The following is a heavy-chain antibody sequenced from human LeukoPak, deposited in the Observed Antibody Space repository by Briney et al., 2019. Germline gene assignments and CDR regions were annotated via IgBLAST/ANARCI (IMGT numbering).Heavy chain of an antibody. CDR3: AKVAVAGPFDP. CDR1: GLTFSSYA. V-gene: IGHV3-9*01. J-gene: IGHJ5*02. Sequence: GGSLRFSCAVSGLTFSSYAMHWVRQAPGKGLEWVSGISWNSGSIGYADSVKGRFTISRDNAKNSLYLQMNSLRAEDTALYYCAKVAVAGPFDPWGQGTLVTVSS. CDR2: ISWNSGSI. D-gene: IGHD6-19*01.